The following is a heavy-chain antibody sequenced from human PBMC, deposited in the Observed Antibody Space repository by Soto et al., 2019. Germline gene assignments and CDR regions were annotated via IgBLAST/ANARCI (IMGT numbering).Heavy chain of an antibody. D-gene: IGHD4-17*01. Sequence: PSETLSLTCTVSGGSISSYYWSWIRQPPGKGLEWIGYIYYNVNTNYNPSLKSRVTISVDTSKNQFSLKLSSVTAADTAVYYCARRYGPGFDYWAQGTLVTVSS. CDR1: GGSISSYY. J-gene: IGHJ4*02. V-gene: IGHV4-59*08. CDR3: ARRYGPGFDY. CDR2: IYYNVNT.